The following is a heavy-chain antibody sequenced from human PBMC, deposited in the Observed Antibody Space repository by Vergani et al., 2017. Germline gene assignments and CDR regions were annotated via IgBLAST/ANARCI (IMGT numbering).Heavy chain of an antibody. D-gene: IGHD3-16*01. J-gene: IGHJ2*01. CDR2: IDRNHGVK. V-gene: IGHV3-9*01. CDR1: GFTFQAFA. CDR3: VKDNDYDADGPFDL. Sequence: VEAGGGLVQPGGSLRLSCTASGFTFQAFAFPWVRQVSGRGLEWVAGIDRNHGVKNANSFEGRFSISRDNAKKAVFLQMNNLRHEDTALYFCVKDNDYDADGPFDLWGRGTLVTVSS.